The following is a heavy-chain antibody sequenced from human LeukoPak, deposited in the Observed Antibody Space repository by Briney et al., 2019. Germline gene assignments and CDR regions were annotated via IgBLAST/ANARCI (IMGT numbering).Heavy chain of an antibody. CDR2: IYYNGST. CDR3: ARGYKLSCGWPNDAFDI. Sequence: SETLSLTCTVSGGSISSGGYYWSWIRQHPGKGLEWIGYIYYNGSTYYNPSLKSRVTISVDTSKNQFSLKLSSVTAADTAVYYCARGYKLSCGWPNDAFDIWGQGTMVTVSS. D-gene: IGHD6-19*01. CDR1: GGSISSGGYY. V-gene: IGHV4-31*03. J-gene: IGHJ3*02.